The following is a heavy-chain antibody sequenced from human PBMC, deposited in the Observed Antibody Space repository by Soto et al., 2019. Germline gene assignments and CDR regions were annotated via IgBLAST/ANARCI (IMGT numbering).Heavy chain of an antibody. V-gene: IGHV1-46*01. J-gene: IGHJ6*02. CDR1: GYTFTSYY. D-gene: IGHD6-19*01. Sequence: GASVKVSCKASGYTFTSYYMHWVRQAPGQGLEWMGIINPSGGSTSYAQKFQGRVTMTRDTSTSTVYMELSSLRSEDTAVYYCARVHHSSGWDYYYYGMDVWGQGTTVTVSS. CDR3: ARVHHSSGWDYYYYGMDV. CDR2: INPSGGST.